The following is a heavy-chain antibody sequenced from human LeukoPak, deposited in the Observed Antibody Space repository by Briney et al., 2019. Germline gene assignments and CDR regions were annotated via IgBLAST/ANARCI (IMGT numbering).Heavy chain of an antibody. V-gene: IGHV3-23*01. CDR3: AKYYYDSSGYYITPPARAPDY. D-gene: IGHD3-22*01. Sequence: GESLRLSCAASGFTFSSYAMTWVRQAPGKGLEWVSAISGGGISTYYADSVKGRFTISRDNSQNTLYLQMNSLTAEDTAVYYCAKYYYDSSGYYITPPARAPDYWGQGTLVTVSS. CDR2: ISGGGIST. J-gene: IGHJ4*02. CDR1: GFTFSSYA.